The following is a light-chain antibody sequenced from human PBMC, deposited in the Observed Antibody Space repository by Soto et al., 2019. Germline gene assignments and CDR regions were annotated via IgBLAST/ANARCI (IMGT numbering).Light chain of an antibody. CDR2: DAS. J-gene: IGKJ2*01. Sequence: DIQMTQSPSSLSASVGDRVTITCQASQDISNYLNWYQQKPGKAPKLLIYDASNLETGVPSRFSGSGSGTDFTFAISSLQPEDIATYYCQQYDNFPPYTFCQGTKLEIK. CDR3: QQYDNFPPYT. CDR1: QDISNY. V-gene: IGKV1-33*01.